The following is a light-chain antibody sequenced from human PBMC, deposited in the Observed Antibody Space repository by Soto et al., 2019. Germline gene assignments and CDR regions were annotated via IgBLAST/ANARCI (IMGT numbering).Light chain of an antibody. J-gene: IGKJ2*01. V-gene: IGKV3D-15*01. CDR1: QSVSSN. Sequence: EIVMTQSPATLSVSPGERATLSCRASQSVSSNLAWYQQKPGQAPRLLIYGASIRATGIPARFSGSGSGTEFTLTSSSRQSEDFAVYYCQQYNNWPPYTFGQGTKLEIK. CDR3: QQYNNWPPYT. CDR2: GAS.